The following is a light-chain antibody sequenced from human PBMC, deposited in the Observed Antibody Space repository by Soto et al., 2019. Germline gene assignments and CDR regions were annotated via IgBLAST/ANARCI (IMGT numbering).Light chain of an antibody. Sequence: EIVLTQSPGTLSLSPGESATLSCRASQSVTSSYLAWYQQKPGQAPRLLISGASNRATGIPGRFSGSGSGTDFTLTTSRLEPEDFAVYYCQQYGSSPLTFGGGTKVDIK. CDR2: GAS. V-gene: IGKV3-20*01. CDR1: QSVTSSY. CDR3: QQYGSSPLT. J-gene: IGKJ4*01.